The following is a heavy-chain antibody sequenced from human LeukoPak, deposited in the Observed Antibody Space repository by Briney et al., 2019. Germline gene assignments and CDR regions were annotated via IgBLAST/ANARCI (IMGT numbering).Heavy chain of an antibody. CDR1: GFTFSSYE. CDR3: ARVDGRVVPAAMWFDY. Sequence: GGSLRLSCAASGFTFSSYEMNWVRQAPGKGLEWVSYISSSGSTIYYADSVKGRFTISRDNAKNSLYLQMNSLRAEDTAVYYCARVDGRVVPAAMWFDYWGQGTLVTVSS. J-gene: IGHJ4*02. V-gene: IGHV3-48*03. D-gene: IGHD2-2*01. CDR2: ISSSGSTI.